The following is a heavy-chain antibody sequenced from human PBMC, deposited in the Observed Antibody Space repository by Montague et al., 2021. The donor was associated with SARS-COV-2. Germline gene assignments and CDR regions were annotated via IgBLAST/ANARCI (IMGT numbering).Heavy chain of an antibody. Sequence: SETLSLTCTVSGGSISSSNYYWGWIRQPPGKGLEWIGSIYYSGSTYYNPSLKSRVTISVDTSKNQFSLKLSPVTAADTAVYYCASTTYYNDSSGSDAFDIWGQGTMVTVSS. D-gene: IGHD3-22*01. J-gene: IGHJ3*02. CDR1: GGSISSSNYY. CDR3: ASTTYYNDSSGSDAFDI. V-gene: IGHV4-39*01. CDR2: IYYSGST.